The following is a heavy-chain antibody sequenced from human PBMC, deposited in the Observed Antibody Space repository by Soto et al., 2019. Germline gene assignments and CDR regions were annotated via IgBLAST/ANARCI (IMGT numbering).Heavy chain of an antibody. Sequence: QVQLVQSGAEVKKPGASVKVSCKASGYTFTSYDINWVRQATGQGLEWMGWMNPNSGNTGYAQKFQGRVTMTRNTSISTAYMELSSLRSEDTAVYYCARMKVTTPKARPSGGYNWFDPWGQGTLVTVSS. CDR1: GYTFTSYD. D-gene: IGHD4-4*01. CDR2: MNPNSGNT. J-gene: IGHJ5*02. V-gene: IGHV1-8*01. CDR3: ARMKVTTPKARPSGGYNWFDP.